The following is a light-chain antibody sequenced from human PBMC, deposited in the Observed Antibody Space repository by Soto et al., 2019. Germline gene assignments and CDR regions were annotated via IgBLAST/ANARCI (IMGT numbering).Light chain of an antibody. CDR3: QQRRNWPPYT. CDR1: QSVSSY. Sequence: EIVLTQSPATLSLSPGERTTLSCRASQSVSSYLAWYQQKPGQAPRLLIYDASNRATGIPARFSGSGSGTDCTLTISRLEPEDFAVYYCQQRRNWPPYTFGQGTKLEIK. J-gene: IGKJ2*01. V-gene: IGKV3-11*01. CDR2: DAS.